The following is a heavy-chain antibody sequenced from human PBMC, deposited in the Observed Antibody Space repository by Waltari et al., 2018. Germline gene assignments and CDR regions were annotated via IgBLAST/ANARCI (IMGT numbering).Heavy chain of an antibody. J-gene: IGHJ6*03. V-gene: IGHV3-21*01. CDR1: GFTFSPFS. CDR2: ISSSSNYM. Sequence: EMQSVASGGGLVKPGGSLSLSCVASGFTFSPFSINWVRQAPGKGLEWVSSISSSSNYMYYADSVRGRFSISRDNANNALFLDISSLRGEDTAVYYCARARGQGTSYYYYMDVWGKGTTVTVSS. D-gene: IGHD1-1*01. CDR3: ARARGQGTSYYYYMDV.